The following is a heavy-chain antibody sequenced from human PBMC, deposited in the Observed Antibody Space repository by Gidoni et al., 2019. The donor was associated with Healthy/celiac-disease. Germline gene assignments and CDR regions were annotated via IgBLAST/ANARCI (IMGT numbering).Heavy chain of an antibody. Sequence: EVQLLESGGGLVQPGGSLRLSWAASGCTFSSEAMSWVRQAPGEGLEWVSAIRGSVGSTYYADSVKGRFTISRDNSKNTLYLQMNSLRAEDTAVYYCARPKDQEDIVLIVYAIGVGYYWGQGTLVTVSS. D-gene: IGHD2-8*01. CDR3: ARPKDQEDIVLIVYAIGVGYY. V-gene: IGHV3-23*01. CDR1: GCTFSSEA. J-gene: IGHJ4*02. CDR2: IRGSVGST.